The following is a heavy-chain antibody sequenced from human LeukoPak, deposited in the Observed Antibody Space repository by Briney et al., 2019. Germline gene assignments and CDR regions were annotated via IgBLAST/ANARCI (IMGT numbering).Heavy chain of an antibody. D-gene: IGHD2-15*01. CDR3: ARRGFCSGGTCLTFDL. Sequence: SETLSLTCTVSGGSISSSYCSWIRQPPGKGLEWIGYIYYSGTTNYNPSLKSRLTISVDTSKNQFSLKLSSVTAADTAVYYCARRGFCSGGTCLTFDLWGQGTLVTVSS. CDR1: GGSISSSY. CDR2: IYYSGTT. V-gene: IGHV4-59*08. J-gene: IGHJ4*02.